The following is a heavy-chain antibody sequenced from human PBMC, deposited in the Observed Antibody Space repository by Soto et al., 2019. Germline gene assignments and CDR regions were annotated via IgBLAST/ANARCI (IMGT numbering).Heavy chain of an antibody. CDR1: GYTFTSYG. V-gene: IGHV1-18*01. D-gene: IGHD4-17*01. CDR2: ICAYNGNT. J-gene: IGHJ6*02. Sequence: ASVKVSCKASGYTFTSYGISWVRQAPGQGLEWMGWICAYNGNTNYAQKLQGRVTMTTDTSTSTAYMELRSLRSDDTAVYYCARDGGWTTAGYYYGMDVWGQGTTVTVSS. CDR3: ARDGGWTTAGYYYGMDV.